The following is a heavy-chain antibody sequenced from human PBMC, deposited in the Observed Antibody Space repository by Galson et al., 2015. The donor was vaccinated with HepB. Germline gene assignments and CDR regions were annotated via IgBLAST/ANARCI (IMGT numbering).Heavy chain of an antibody. CDR3: ARGPASVVYDYVWGSSRQPLYYLDS. Sequence: SETLSLTCAVYGGSFSDYYWSWIRQPPGKGLEWIGEINHSGSTNDNPSLKGRITISVDTSKNQFSLKLTSVTAADAAVYYCARGPASVVYDYVWGSSRQPLYYLDSWGQGTLLTVSS. J-gene: IGHJ4*02. D-gene: IGHD3-16*02. CDR1: GGSFSDYY. V-gene: IGHV4-34*01. CDR2: INHSGST.